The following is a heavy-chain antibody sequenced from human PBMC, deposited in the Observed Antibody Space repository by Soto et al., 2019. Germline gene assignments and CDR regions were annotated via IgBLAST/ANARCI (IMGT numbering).Heavy chain of an antibody. D-gene: IGHD3-10*01. CDR3: ARRERYYGSPGWFDP. Sequence: SETLSLTCTVSGGSISSFAYYWGWIRQPPGKGLEWIGTVYYNENTYYNPSLKSRVTISVDTAKNQFSLNLRSVTAADTAIYFCARRERYYGSPGWFDPWGQGTLVTVSS. CDR1: GGSISSFAYY. V-gene: IGHV4-39*01. CDR2: VYYNENT. J-gene: IGHJ5*02.